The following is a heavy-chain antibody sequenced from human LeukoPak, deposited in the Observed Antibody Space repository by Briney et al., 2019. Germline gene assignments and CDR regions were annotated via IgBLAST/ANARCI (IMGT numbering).Heavy chain of an antibody. J-gene: IGHJ5*02. V-gene: IGHV4-39*01. Sequence: SETLSLTCTVSGGSISSYYWGWIRQPPGKRLEWIGSIYYSGSTYYNPSLKSRVTISVDTSKNQFSLKLSSVTAADTAVYYCARRYSSSWYWFDPWGQGTLVTVSS. D-gene: IGHD6-13*01. CDR3: ARRYSSSWYWFDP. CDR2: IYYSGST. CDR1: GGSISSYY.